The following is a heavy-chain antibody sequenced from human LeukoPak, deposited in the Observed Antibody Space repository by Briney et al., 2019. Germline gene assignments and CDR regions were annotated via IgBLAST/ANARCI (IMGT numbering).Heavy chain of an antibody. D-gene: IGHD3-22*01. Sequence: SETLSLTCTVSGGSISSYYWSWIRQPPGKGLEWIGYIYYSGSTNYNPSLKSRVTISVDTSKNQFSLKLSSVTAADTAVYYCARDRGYADYWGQGTLVTVSS. CDR2: IYYSGST. V-gene: IGHV4-59*01. J-gene: IGHJ4*01. CDR3: ARDRGYADY. CDR1: GGSISSYY.